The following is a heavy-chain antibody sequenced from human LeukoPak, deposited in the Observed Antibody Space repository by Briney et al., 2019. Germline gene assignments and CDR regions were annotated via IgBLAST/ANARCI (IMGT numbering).Heavy chain of an antibody. CDR1: DFSFSTYW. D-gene: IGHD3-22*01. J-gene: IGHJ4*02. CDR2: INGDGRDT. Sequence: GGSLRLSCAASDFSFSTYWMNWVCQAPGKGLEWVANINGDGRDTYYVGSVRGRFTISRDNADNSLYLQMNSLRGDDTAVYYCARGVSSAIDWWGQRTLVTVSS. V-gene: IGHV3-7*01. CDR3: ARGVSSAIDW.